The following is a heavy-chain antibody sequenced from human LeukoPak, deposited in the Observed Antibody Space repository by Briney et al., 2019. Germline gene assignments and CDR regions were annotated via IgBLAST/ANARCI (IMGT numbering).Heavy chain of an antibody. J-gene: IGHJ6*03. Sequence: ASVKVSCKASGYTFTIYYMHWVRQAPGQGLEWMGWISAYNGNTNYAQKLQGRVTMTRDTSISTAYMELSRLRSDDTAVYYCARDLEDIVVVPAANLYYYYYMDVWGKGTTVTVSS. CDR3: ARDLEDIVVVPAANLYYYYYMDV. CDR2: ISAYNGNT. V-gene: IGHV1-2*02. CDR1: GYTFTIYY. D-gene: IGHD2-2*01.